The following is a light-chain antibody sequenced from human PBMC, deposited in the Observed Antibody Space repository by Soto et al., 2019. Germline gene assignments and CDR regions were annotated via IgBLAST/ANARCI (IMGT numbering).Light chain of an antibody. CDR1: SSDVGGYDF. Sequence: QSALTQPRSVSGSPGQSVTISCTGTSSDVGGYDFVSWYQQHPGKAPKLMISDVSKRPSGVPDRFSGSKSGNTASLTVSGLQAEDEADYYCSSYGGSNNLVFGGGTQLTVL. CDR3: SSYGGSNNLV. V-gene: IGLV2-11*01. CDR2: DVS. J-gene: IGLJ2*01.